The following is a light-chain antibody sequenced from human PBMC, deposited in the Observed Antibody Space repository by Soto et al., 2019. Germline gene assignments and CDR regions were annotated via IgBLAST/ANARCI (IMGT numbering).Light chain of an antibody. V-gene: IGKV1D-12*01. J-gene: IGKJ4*01. Sequence: DIQMTQSPSSVSASVGDRVTITCRASQDISRWLAWYQQKPGKAPKLLIYTASTLETGVPLRFSGSGSGTDFTLTITNLQPEDFATYFCQQVNSLPLTFGGGTKVDIK. CDR1: QDISRW. CDR3: QQVNSLPLT. CDR2: TAS.